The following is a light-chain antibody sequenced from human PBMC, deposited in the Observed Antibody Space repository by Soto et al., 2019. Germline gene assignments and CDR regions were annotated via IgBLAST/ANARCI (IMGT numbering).Light chain of an antibody. CDR2: GVT. V-gene: IGLV2-8*01. CDR1: SSDVGGYNY. CDR3: SSYAGSNTYV. J-gene: IGLJ1*01. Sequence: QSVLTQPPSASGSPGQSVTISCTGTSSDVGGYNYVSWYQQHPGKAPKLMIYGVTKRPSGVPDRFSGSKSGNTASLTVSGLQAEDEAYYYCSSYAGSNTYVFGTGTKLTVL.